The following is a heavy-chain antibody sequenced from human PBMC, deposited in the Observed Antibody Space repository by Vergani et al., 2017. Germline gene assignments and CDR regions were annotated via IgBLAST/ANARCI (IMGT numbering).Heavy chain of an antibody. V-gene: IGHV3-48*01. CDR3: ATPGSSGSYYFYFDY. Sequence: VQLVETGGGVVQPGGSLRLSCAASVFTFSSYSMNWVRQAPGKGLEWVSYISSSSSTIYYADSVKGRFTISRDNAKNSLYLQMNSLRAEDTAVYYCATPGSSGSYYFYFDYWGQGTLVTVSS. D-gene: IGHD3-10*01. J-gene: IGHJ4*02. CDR1: VFTFSSYS. CDR2: ISSSSSTI.